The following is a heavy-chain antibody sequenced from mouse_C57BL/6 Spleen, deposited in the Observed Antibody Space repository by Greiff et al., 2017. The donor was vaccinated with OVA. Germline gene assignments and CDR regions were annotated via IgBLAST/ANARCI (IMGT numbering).Heavy chain of an antibody. CDR2: INPGSGGT. V-gene: IGHV1-54*01. Sequence: VQLQQSGAELVRPGTSVKVSCKASGYAFTNYLIEWVKQRPGQGLEWIGVINPGSGGTNYNEKFKGKVTLTADKSSSTAYMQLSRLTSEDSAVYFYGRMDAWFAYWGQGTLDTVSA. CDR3: GRMDAWFAY. J-gene: IGHJ3*01. CDR1: GYAFTNYL.